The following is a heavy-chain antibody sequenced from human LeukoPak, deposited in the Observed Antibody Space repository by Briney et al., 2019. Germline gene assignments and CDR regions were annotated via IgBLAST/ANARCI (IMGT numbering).Heavy chain of an antibody. Sequence: GGSLRLSCAASGITFSSYGMHWVRKAPGKGLEWVAVIWYDGSDKYYADSVKGLFTVSRDNSMNTLYLQMNSLRAEDTAVYYCAREVRDAFDIWGQGTMVTVSS. CDR3: AREVRDAFDI. CDR2: IWYDGSDK. V-gene: IGHV3-33*01. J-gene: IGHJ3*02. CDR1: GITFSSYG. D-gene: IGHD2-21*01.